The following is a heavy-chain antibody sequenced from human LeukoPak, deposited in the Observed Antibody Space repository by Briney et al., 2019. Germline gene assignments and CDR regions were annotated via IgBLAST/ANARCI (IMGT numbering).Heavy chain of an antibody. Sequence: PGGSLRLSCAASGVTFSSYCMNWVLQAPGKGLEWFSSISSSSSYIYYADSVKGRFTISRDNAKNSLYLHMNSLRDEHTAVYYCARGDMGSSTSCSDCIFDIWGQGTQVTVSS. CDR1: GVTFSSYC. CDR2: ISSSSSYI. CDR3: ARGDMGSSTSCSDCIFDI. V-gene: IGHV3-21*01. D-gene: IGHD2-2*01. J-gene: IGHJ3*02.